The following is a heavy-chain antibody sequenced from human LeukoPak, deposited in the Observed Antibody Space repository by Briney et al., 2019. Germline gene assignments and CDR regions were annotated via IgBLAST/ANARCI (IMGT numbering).Heavy chain of an antibody. CDR3: ARGELVGVGVISVGWFDP. CDR2: INPNSGGT. CDR1: GGTFSSYA. V-gene: IGHV1-2*06. Sequence: GASVKVSCKASGGTFSSYAISWVRQAPGQGLEWMGRINPNSGGTNYAQKFQDRVTMTRDTSISTAYMELSRLRSDDTAVYYCARGELVGVGVISVGWFDPWGQGTLVTVSS. D-gene: IGHD3-10*01. J-gene: IGHJ5*02.